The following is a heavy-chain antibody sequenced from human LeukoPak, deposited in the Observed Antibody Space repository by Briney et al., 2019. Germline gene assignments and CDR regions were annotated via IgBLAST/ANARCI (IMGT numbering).Heavy chain of an antibody. J-gene: IGHJ4*02. CDR2: IWYDGSNK. CDR1: GFTFSSYG. D-gene: IGHD3-22*01. Sequence: PWGSLRFSCAASGFTFSSYGMHWVRQAPGKGLEWVAVIWYDGSNKYYADSVKGRFTISRDNSKNTLYLQMNSLRAEDTAVYYCARDDSSGYYYFDYWGQGTPVTVSS. V-gene: IGHV3-33*01. CDR3: ARDDSSGYYYFDY.